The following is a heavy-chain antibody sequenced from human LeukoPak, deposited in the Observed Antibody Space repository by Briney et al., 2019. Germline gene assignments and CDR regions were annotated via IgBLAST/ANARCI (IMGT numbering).Heavy chain of an antibody. Sequence: SETLSLTCAVYGGSFSGYYWSWIRQPPGKGLEWIGEINHSGSTNYNPSLKSRVTISVDTSKNQFSLKLSSVTAADTAVYYCARFCLIRSFDYWGQGTLVTVSS. D-gene: IGHD3-3*01. J-gene: IGHJ4*02. CDR2: INHSGST. CDR3: ARFCLIRSFDY. CDR1: GGSFSGYY. V-gene: IGHV4-34*01.